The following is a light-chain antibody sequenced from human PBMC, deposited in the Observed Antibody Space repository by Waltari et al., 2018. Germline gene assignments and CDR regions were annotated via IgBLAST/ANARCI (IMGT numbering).Light chain of an antibody. V-gene: IGKV4-1*01. CDR2: WAS. CDR1: QSVLYSSNNKNY. J-gene: IGKJ2*01. Sequence: DIVMTQSPDSLAVSLGERATINCKSSQSVLYSSNNKNYLTWYQQKPGQPPKLLIYWASTRESGVPDRFSGSGSGTDFTLTISSLQAEDAAVYYCQQYYSIPHTFGQGTKLEIK. CDR3: QQYYSIPHT.